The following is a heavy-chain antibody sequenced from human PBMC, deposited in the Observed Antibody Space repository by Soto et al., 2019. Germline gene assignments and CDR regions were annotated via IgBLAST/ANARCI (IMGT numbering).Heavy chain of an antibody. D-gene: IGHD6-19*01. CDR2: ISGSGGST. V-gene: IGHV3-23*01. CDR1: GFTFSSYA. J-gene: IGHJ4*02. CDR3: ARRSSGWYFDY. Sequence: EVQLLESGGGLVQPGGSLRLSCAASGFTFSSYAMSWVRQAPGKGLEWVSAISGSGGSTYYADSVKGRFTISRDNSKNPLYMQINSLRAEDTAVYYCARRSSGWYFDYWGQGTLFTVST.